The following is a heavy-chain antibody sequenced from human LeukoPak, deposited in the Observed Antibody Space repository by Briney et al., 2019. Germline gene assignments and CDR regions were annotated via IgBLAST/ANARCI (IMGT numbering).Heavy chain of an antibody. V-gene: IGHV4-31*03. J-gene: IGHJ4*02. CDR1: GGSISSGGYY. Sequence: PSQTLSLTCTVSGGSISSGGYYWSWIRQHPGKGLEWIGYIYYSGSTYYNPSLKRRVTISVDTSKNQFSLKLSSVTAADTAVYYCARTPHDILTGYYYFDYWGQGTLVTVSS. CDR2: IYYSGST. D-gene: IGHD3-9*01. CDR3: ARTPHDILTGYYYFDY.